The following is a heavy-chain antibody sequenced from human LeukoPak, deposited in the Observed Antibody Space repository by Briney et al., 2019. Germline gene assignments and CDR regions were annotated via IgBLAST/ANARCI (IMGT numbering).Heavy chain of an antibody. J-gene: IGHJ5*02. CDR2: INHSGSA. CDR3: ARGLRTYSSGWYQNWFDP. Sequence: SETLSLTCAVYGGSFSGYYWSWIRQPPGKGLEWIGEINHSGSANYNPSLKSRVTISVDTSKNQFSLKLSSVTAADTAVYYCARGLRTYSSGWYQNWFDPWGQGTLVTSPQ. D-gene: IGHD6-19*01. V-gene: IGHV4-34*01. CDR1: GGSFSGYY.